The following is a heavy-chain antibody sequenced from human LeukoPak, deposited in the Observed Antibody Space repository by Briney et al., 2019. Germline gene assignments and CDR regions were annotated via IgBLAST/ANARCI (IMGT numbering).Heavy chain of an antibody. CDR2: MNPNSGNT. CDR1: GYTFTSYD. V-gene: IGHV1-8*03. J-gene: IGHJ6*03. CDR3: ARVGYCSGGSCHGHYYYYYMDV. Sequence: ASVKVSCKASGYTFTSYDINWVRQATGQGLEWMGWMNPNSGNTGYAQKFQGRVTITRNTSISTAYMELSSLRSEDTAVYYCARVGYCSGGSCHGHYYYYYMDVWGKGTTVTVSS. D-gene: IGHD2-15*01.